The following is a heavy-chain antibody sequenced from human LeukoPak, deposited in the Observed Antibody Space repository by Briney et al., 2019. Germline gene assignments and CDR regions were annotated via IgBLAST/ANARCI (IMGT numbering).Heavy chain of an antibody. CDR2: ISYDGSNK. CDR1: GLTFSSYG. D-gene: IGHD1-26*01. CDR3: AKETFFSGSYYAY. V-gene: IGHV3-30*18. J-gene: IGHJ4*02. Sequence: PGRSLRLSCAASGLTFSSYGMHLVRQAPGKGLEWVAVISYDGSNKYYADSVKGRFTISRDNSKNTLYLQMNSLRAEDTAVYYCAKETFFSGSYYAYWGQGTLVTVSS.